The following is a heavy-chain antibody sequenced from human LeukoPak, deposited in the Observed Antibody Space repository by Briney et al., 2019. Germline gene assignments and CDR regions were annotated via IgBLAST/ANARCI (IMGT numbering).Heavy chain of an antibody. CDR3: ARHGFYDFWSGYSDPFDY. Sequence: SETLSLTCAVSGYSISSGYYWAWIRQPPGKGLEWIGSIYHSGSTYYNPSLKSRVTISVDTSKNQFSLKLSSVTAADTAVYYCARHGFYDFWSGYSDPFDYWGQGTLVTVTS. J-gene: IGHJ4*02. V-gene: IGHV4-38-2*01. D-gene: IGHD3-3*01. CDR2: IYHSGST. CDR1: GYSISSGYY.